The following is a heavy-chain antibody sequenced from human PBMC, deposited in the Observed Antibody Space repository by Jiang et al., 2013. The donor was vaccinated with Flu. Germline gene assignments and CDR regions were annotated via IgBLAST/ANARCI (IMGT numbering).Heavy chain of an antibody. V-gene: IGHV4-31*03. CDR1: GGSIRSGGYY. J-gene: IGHJ6*02. CDR2: IFYSGST. CDR3: AREESIMVRGVNGMDV. D-gene: IGHD3-10*01. Sequence: GSGLVKPSQTLSLTCTVSGGSIRSGGYYWSWIRQHPGKGLEWIGYIFYSGSTYYNPSLKSRVTISVGTSKNQFSLKLSSVTAADTAVYYCAREESIMVRGVNGMDVWGQGTTVTVSS.